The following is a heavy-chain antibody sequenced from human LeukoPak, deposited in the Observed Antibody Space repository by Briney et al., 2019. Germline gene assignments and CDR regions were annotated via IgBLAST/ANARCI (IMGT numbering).Heavy chain of an antibody. CDR3: ARDYDILVPMEY. V-gene: IGHV4-61*02. Sequence: SQTLSLTCTVSGGSISSGSYYWSWIRQPAGKGLEWIGRIYTSGSTYYNPSLKSRVTISVDTSKNQFSLKLSSVTAADTAVYYCARDYDILVPMEYWGQGTLVTVSS. D-gene: IGHD3-9*01. J-gene: IGHJ4*02. CDR1: GGSISSGSYY. CDR2: IYTSGST.